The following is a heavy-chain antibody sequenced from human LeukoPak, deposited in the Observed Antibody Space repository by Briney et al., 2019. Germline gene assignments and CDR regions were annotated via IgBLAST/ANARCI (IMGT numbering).Heavy chain of an antibody. Sequence: SETLSLTCAVYGGSFSGYYWSWIRQPPGKGLEWIGEINHSGSTNYNPSLKSRVTISVDTSKNQFSLKLSSVTAADTAVYYCARFVEHSSSYTAYWYFDLWGRGTLVTVSS. CDR3: ARFVEHSSSYTAYWYFDL. V-gene: IGHV4-34*01. CDR2: INHSGST. J-gene: IGHJ2*01. CDR1: GGSFSGYY. D-gene: IGHD6-13*01.